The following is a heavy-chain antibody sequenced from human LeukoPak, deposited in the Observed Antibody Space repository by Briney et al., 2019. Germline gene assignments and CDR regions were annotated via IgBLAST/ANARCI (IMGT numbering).Heavy chain of an antibody. CDR1: GFTFSSYS. V-gene: IGHV3-48*02. CDR3: ARDRYGDYVSDY. CDR2: ISSSSNTI. J-gene: IGHJ4*02. D-gene: IGHD4-17*01. Sequence: GGSLRLSCAASGFTFSSYSMNWVRQAPGKGLGWVSYISSSSNTIHYADSVKGRFTISRDYATNSLYLQMSSLRDEDTAVYYCARDRYGDYVSDYWGQGTLVTVSS.